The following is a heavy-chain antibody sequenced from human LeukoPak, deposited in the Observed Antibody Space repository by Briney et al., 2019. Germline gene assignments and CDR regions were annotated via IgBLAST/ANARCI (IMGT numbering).Heavy chain of an antibody. Sequence: PGGSLRLSCAASGFTFSNAWMSWVRQAPGKGLEWVGRIKSKTDGGTTDYAAPAKGRFTISRDDSKNTLYLQMNSLKTEDTAVYYCTTDHPYDILTGPHIDYWGQGTLVTVSS. V-gene: IGHV3-15*01. D-gene: IGHD3-9*01. CDR2: IKSKTDGGTT. CDR3: TTDHPYDILTGPHIDY. CDR1: GFTFSNAW. J-gene: IGHJ4*02.